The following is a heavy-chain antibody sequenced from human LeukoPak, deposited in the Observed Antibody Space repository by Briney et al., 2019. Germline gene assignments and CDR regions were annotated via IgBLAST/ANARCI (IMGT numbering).Heavy chain of an antibody. D-gene: IGHD5-18*01. CDR2: ISGSGPYT. Sequence: GGSLRLSCAASGFTFSSYAMSWVRQAPGKGLEWVSAISGSGPYTFYTDSVKGRFTISRDSSKNTLYLQMNSLRAEDTAVYYCASARGSNYGSLGDWGQGTLVTVSS. V-gene: IGHV3-23*01. CDR3: ASARGSNYGSLGD. J-gene: IGHJ4*02. CDR1: GFTFSSYA.